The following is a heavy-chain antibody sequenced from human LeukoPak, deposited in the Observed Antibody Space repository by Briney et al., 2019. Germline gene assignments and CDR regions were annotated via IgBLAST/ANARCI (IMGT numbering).Heavy chain of an antibody. V-gene: IGHV4-59*01. J-gene: IGHJ6*03. Sequence: SETLSLTCTVSGGSIINYYWVWIRQPPGKGLEWIGYIYYSGSTNYNSSLKSRLTISVDASKNQFSLKLNSVTAADTAVYYCARVAISGYYYYMDVWGKGITVTVSS. CDR3: ARVAISGYYYYMDV. D-gene: IGHD5-12*01. CDR1: GGSIINYY. CDR2: IYYSGST.